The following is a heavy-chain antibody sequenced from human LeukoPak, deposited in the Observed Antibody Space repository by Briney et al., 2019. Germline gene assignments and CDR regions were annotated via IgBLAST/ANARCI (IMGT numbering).Heavy chain of an antibody. V-gene: IGHV3-7*01. J-gene: IGHJ6*03. CDR1: GFTFNNFW. Sequence: GGSLRLSCAASGFTFNNFWMNWVRLAPGKGLEWVASIKQDGSEKYFLDSVKGRFTISRDNAKTSLFLQMNSLRAEDTAVYYCARGVYCSRTICYGGRYYYYMDVWGKGTTVTVSS. D-gene: IGHD2-2*01. CDR2: IKQDGSEK. CDR3: ARGVYCSRTICYGGRYYYYMDV.